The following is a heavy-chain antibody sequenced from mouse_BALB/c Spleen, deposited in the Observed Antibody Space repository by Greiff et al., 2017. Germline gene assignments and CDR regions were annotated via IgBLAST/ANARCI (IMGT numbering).Heavy chain of an antibody. D-gene: IGHD2-1*01. CDR3: ARSGGNYSAWFAY. J-gene: IGHJ3*01. V-gene: IGHV1-67*01. Sequence: VQLQQSGPELVRPGVSVKISCKGSGYTFTDYAMHWVKQSHAKSLEWIGVISTYYGDASYNQKFKGKATMTVDKSSSTAYMELARLTSEDSAIYYCARSGGNYSAWFAYWGQGTLVTVSA. CDR2: ISTYYGDA. CDR1: GYTFTDYA.